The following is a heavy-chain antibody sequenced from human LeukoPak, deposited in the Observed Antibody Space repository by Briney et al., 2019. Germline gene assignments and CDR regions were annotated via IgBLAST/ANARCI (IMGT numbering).Heavy chain of an antibody. CDR3: ASHYGSGHGYYYYGMDV. V-gene: IGHV3-7*03. J-gene: IGHJ6*04. CDR2: IKQDGTEE. Sequence: GGSLRLSCAASGFTFSSYWMTWVRQAPGTGLEWVASIKQDGTEENYVDSVRGRFTISRDNAKSSLFLQMGGLRAEDTAVYYCASHYGSGHGYYYYGMDVWGKGTTVIVSP. D-gene: IGHD3-10*01. CDR1: GFTFSSYW.